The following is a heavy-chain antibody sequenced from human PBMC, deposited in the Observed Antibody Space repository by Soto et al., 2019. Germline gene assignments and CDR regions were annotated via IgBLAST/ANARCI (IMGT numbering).Heavy chain of an antibody. CDR1: GYTFTSYG. Sequence: ASVKVSCKASGYTFTSYGMSWVRQAPGQGLEWMGWISAYNGNTNYAQKLQGRVTMTTDTSTSTAYMELRSLRSDDTAVYYCARHRAFYSSSPTTFDIWGQGTMVTVSS. V-gene: IGHV1-18*01. J-gene: IGHJ3*02. CDR3: ARHRAFYSSSPTTFDI. D-gene: IGHD6-13*01. CDR2: ISAYNGNT.